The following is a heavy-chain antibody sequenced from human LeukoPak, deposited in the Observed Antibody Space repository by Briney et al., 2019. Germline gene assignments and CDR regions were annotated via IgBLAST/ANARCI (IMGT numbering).Heavy chain of an antibody. CDR1: GGPISTYY. CDR3: ARGGSLGGSYY. Sequence: PSETLSLTCTVSGGPISTYYWSWIRQPPGKGLEWIGYIYYSGTTNYNPSLKSRVTISVDTSKNQFSLKLSSVTAADTAVYYCARGGSLGGSYYWGQGTLVTVSS. CDR2: IYYSGTT. V-gene: IGHV4-59*08. J-gene: IGHJ4*02. D-gene: IGHD1-26*01.